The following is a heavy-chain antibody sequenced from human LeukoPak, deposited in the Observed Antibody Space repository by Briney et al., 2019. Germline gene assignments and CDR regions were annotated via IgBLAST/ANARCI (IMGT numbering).Heavy chain of an antibody. CDR3: AKGPYSGFS. CDR1: GFTFSSYG. D-gene: IGHD1-26*01. Sequence: QPGGSLRLSCAGSGFTFSSYGMSWVRQTPGKGLEWVSAISGSGVSTYYVDSVKGRFTISRDNSKNTLVLQMNSLRAEDTAVYYCAKGPYSGFSWGQGTLVTVSS. J-gene: IGHJ5*02. CDR2: ISGSGVST. V-gene: IGHV3-23*01.